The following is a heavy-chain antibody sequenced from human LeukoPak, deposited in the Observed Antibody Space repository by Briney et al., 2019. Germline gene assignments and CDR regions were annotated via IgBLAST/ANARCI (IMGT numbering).Heavy chain of an antibody. D-gene: IGHD6-25*01. V-gene: IGHV4-34*01. J-gene: IGHJ4*02. CDR2: INHNGRT. CDR3: ASGTAAVVSDY. Sequence: GSLRLSCVASGFPFSSYWMTWVRQPPGKGLEWIGDINHNGRTNYNPSLKSRVTISVDTSKNQFSLRLISVTAADTAVYYCASGTAAVVSDYWGQGTLVTVSS. CDR1: GFPFSSYW.